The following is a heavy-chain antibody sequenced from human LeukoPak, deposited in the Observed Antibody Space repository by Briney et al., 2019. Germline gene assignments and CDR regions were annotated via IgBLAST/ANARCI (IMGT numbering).Heavy chain of an antibody. D-gene: IGHD3-22*01. CDR2: ISSSSSYI. CDR3: AMGGYYDCSGYPTSDY. Sequence: GGSLRLSCAASGFTFSSYSMNWVRQAPGKGLEWVSSISSSSSYIYYADSVKGRFTISRDNAKNSLYLQMNSLRAEDTAVYYCAMGGYYDCSGYPTSDYWGQGTLVTVSS. CDR1: GFTFSSYS. J-gene: IGHJ4*02. V-gene: IGHV3-21*01.